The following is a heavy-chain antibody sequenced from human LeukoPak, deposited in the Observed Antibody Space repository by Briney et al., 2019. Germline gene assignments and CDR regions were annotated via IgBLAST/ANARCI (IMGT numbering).Heavy chain of an antibody. J-gene: IGHJ3*02. V-gene: IGHV3-23*01. CDR2: ISGSGGST. CDR3: AKDRMSRRASDAFDI. D-gene: IGHD1-14*01. Sequence: GGSLRLSCAATGLTFSSSSMSWVRQVPGKGLEWVSAISGSGGSTYYADSVKGRFTISRDNSKNTLYLQMNSLRAEDTAVYYCAKDRMSRRASDAFDIWGQGTMVTVSS. CDR1: GLTFSSSS.